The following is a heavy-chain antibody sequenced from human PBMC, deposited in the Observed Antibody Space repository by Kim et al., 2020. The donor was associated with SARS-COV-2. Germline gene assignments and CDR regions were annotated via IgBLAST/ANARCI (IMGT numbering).Heavy chain of an antibody. Sequence: ASVTVSCKASGYTFSSYGFTWVRQAPGQGLEWLGWISAYNGNTNYAQKFQGRLTMTTDTSTTTGYMELSSLRSDDTAVYYCARDFGVSDSVEYMCGSSRNYYGLGVWGQGTTVTVSS. V-gene: IGHV1-18*01. J-gene: IGHJ6*02. D-gene: IGHD3-3*01. CDR2: ISAYNGNT. CDR1: GYTFSSYG. CDR3: ARDFGVSDSVEYMCGSSRNYYGLGV.